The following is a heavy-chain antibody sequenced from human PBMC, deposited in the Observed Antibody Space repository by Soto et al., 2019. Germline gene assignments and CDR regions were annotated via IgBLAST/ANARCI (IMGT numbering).Heavy chain of an antibody. CDR2: IYHSGST. CDR3: ARRWGEGRVDY. D-gene: IGHD3-10*01. J-gene: IGHJ4*02. V-gene: IGHV4-4*02. Sequence: QVQLQESGPGLVKPSGTLSLTCAVSGGSISSSNWWSWVRQPPGKGLEWIGEIYHSGSTNYNPSLKSRVTRPVDKSRNQFALKLSSVTAADTAVYYCARRWGEGRVDYWGQGTLVTVSS. CDR1: GGSISSSNW.